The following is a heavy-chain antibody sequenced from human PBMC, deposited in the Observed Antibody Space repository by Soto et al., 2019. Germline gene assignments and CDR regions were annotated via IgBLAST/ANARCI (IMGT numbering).Heavy chain of an antibody. CDR3: ARNESSNIYGMGV. D-gene: IGHD6-6*01. Sequence: EVQLVESGGGLVKPGGSLRLSCAASGFTFRSYSMNWVRQAPGKGLEWVSSINSGSFSINYADSVKGRFSISRDNAQNSLHLELNTLKAEGTAVYYCARNESSNIYGMGVWGQGTTVTVSS. CDR2: INSGSFSI. CDR1: GFTFRSYS. J-gene: IGHJ6*02. V-gene: IGHV3-21*01.